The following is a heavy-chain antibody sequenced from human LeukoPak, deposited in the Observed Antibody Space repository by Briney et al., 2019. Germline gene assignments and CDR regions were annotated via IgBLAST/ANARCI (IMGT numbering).Heavy chain of an antibody. V-gene: IGHV3-23*01. D-gene: IGHD3-10*01. CDR1: GFTFSSYA. CDR2: ISGRGSRT. Sequence: PGGSLRLSCAASGFTFSSYALTWVRQAPGKGLEWVSGISGRGSRTYYADSVKGRFTISRDNSKNTLYLQMNSLSPEDSAIYYCARGYGSGTPFDYWGQGTLVTVSS. CDR3: ARGYGSGTPFDY. J-gene: IGHJ4*02.